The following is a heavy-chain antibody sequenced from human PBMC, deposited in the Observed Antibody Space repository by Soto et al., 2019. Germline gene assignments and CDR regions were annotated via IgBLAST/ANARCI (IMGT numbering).Heavy chain of an antibody. D-gene: IGHD6-13*01. V-gene: IGHV3-9*01. CDR3: AKDSIVQYSSSWYNAFDI. J-gene: IGHJ3*02. Sequence: EVQLVESGGGLVQPGRSLRLSCAASGFTFDDYAMHWVRQAPGKGLEWVSGISWNSGSIGYADSVKGRFTISRDNAKNSLYLQMNSLRAEDTPLYYCAKDSIVQYSSSWYNAFDIWGQGTMVTVSS. CDR2: ISWNSGSI. CDR1: GFTFDDYA.